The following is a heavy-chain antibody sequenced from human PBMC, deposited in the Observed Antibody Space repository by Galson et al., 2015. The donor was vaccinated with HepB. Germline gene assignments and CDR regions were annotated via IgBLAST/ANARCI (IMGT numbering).Heavy chain of an antibody. CDR3: ARGGV. Sequence: SLRLSCAASGFIFSAHYMDWARQAPGKGLEWVARISNKASSHKTDYAASVKGRFTIARDDSQHSVYLQMNSLKIEDTDVYYCARGGVWGKGTTVTVSA. D-gene: IGHD1-26*01. V-gene: IGHV3-72*01. CDR2: ISNKASSHKT. CDR1: GFIFSAHY. J-gene: IGHJ6*04.